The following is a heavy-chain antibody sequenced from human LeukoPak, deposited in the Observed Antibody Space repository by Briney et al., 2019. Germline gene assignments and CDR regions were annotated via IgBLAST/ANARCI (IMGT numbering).Heavy chain of an antibody. D-gene: IGHD3-10*01. Sequence: GASVKVSCKASGYTFTGYYMHWVRQAPGQGLEWMGWINPNSGGTKYAQTFKGRVTMTRDTSISTAYMELSSLRSDDTAVYYCARDGDTYGYYYYCLDVWGQGTTVTV. CDR3: ARDGDTYGYYYYCLDV. CDR2: INPNSGGT. CDR1: GYTFTGYY. V-gene: IGHV1-2*02. J-gene: IGHJ6*02.